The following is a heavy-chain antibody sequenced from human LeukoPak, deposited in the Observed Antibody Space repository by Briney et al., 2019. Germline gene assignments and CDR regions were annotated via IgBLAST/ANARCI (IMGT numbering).Heavy chain of an antibody. Sequence: GGSLRLSCAASGFTFSIYAMSWVRQAPGKGLEWVSAISGSGGTAYYTDSVKGRFTISRDNSKNTLYLQMNSLRAEDTAVYYCAKKGYYDGSGYYMYYFDHWGQGTLVTVSS. V-gene: IGHV3-23*01. CDR1: GFTFSIYA. CDR2: ISGSGGTA. D-gene: IGHD3-22*01. J-gene: IGHJ4*02. CDR3: AKKGYYDGSGYYMYYFDH.